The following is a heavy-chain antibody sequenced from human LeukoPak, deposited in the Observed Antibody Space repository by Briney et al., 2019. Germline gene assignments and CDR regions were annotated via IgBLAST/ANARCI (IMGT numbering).Heavy chain of an antibody. CDR3: AHAVAGTGYFDY. J-gene: IGHJ4*02. CDR2: IYYSGST. Sequence: SETLSLTCTVSGGSISSYYWSWIRQPPGKGLEWIGYIYYSGSTNYNPSLKSRVTISVDTSKNQFSLKLSSVTAADTAVYYCAHAVAGTGYFDYWGQGTLVTVSS. CDR1: GGSISSYY. V-gene: IGHV4-59*08. D-gene: IGHD6-19*01.